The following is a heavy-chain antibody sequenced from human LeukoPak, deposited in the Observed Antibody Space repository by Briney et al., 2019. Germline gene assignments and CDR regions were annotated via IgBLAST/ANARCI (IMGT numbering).Heavy chain of an antibody. J-gene: IGHJ4*02. CDR3: ARGRGDYGDYMDS. CDR2: IYYSGST. Sequence: SETLSLTCTVSGGSISSSSYYWGWIRQPPGKGLEWIGSIYYSGSTYYNPSLKSRVTISVDTSKNQFSLKLSSVTAADTAVYYCARGRGDYGDYMDSWGQGTLVIVSS. V-gene: IGHV4-39*07. D-gene: IGHD4-17*01. CDR1: GGSISSSSYY.